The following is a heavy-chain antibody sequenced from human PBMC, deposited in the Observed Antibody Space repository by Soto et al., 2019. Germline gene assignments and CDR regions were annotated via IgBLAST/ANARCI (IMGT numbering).Heavy chain of an antibody. Sequence: QVQLVQSGAEVKKPGASVKVSCKASGYAFTDYYMHWVRQAPGQGLEWMGWINSKSGGTNLAQRFEGRVTMTRDTSISTTQLEVSRLRSDDTAIFDCARSDTDMAARYYGMDVWGQGTTVTVAS. V-gene: IGHV1-2*02. J-gene: IGHJ6*02. CDR1: GYAFTDYY. CDR2: INSKSGGT. D-gene: IGHD5-18*01. CDR3: ARSDTDMAARYYGMDV.